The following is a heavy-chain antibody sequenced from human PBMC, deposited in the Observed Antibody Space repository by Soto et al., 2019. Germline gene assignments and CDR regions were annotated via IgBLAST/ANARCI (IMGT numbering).Heavy chain of an antibody. CDR3: ASTLRELWPNSFDY. Sequence: LRLSCAASGFTVSSNYMSWVRQAPGKGLEWVSVIYSGGSTYYADSVKGRFTISRDNSKNTLYLQMNSLRAEDTAVYYCASTLRELWPNSFDYWGQGTLVSVSS. J-gene: IGHJ4*02. D-gene: IGHD1-26*01. CDR2: IYSGGST. V-gene: IGHV3-53*01. CDR1: GFTVSSNY.